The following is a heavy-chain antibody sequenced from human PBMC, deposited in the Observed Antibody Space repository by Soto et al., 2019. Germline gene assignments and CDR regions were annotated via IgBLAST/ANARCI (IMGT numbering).Heavy chain of an antibody. CDR1: GGSISSSNW. CDR3: ARVVGGYYYGMDV. Sequence: QVQLQESGPGLVKPSGTLSLTCAVSGGSISSSNWWSWVRQPPGKGLEWIGEIYHSGSTNYNPSLRSRVTISVDKSKNQSSLKLSFVTAADTAVYYCARVVGGYYYGMDVWGQGTTVTVSS. J-gene: IGHJ6*02. V-gene: IGHV4-4*02. D-gene: IGHD2-2*01. CDR2: IYHSGST.